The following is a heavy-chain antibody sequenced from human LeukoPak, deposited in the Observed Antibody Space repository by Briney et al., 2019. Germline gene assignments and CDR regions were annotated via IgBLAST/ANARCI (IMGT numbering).Heavy chain of an antibody. Sequence: SETLSLTCTVSGGSISSYYWSWIRQPPGKGLEWIGYIYYSGSTNYNPTLKSRVTISVDTSKNQFSLKLSSVTAADTAVYYCASLQGTYDSSGYYYENWGQGTLVTVSS. D-gene: IGHD3-22*01. CDR2: IYYSGST. CDR1: GGSISSYY. J-gene: IGHJ4*02. V-gene: IGHV4-59*08. CDR3: ASLQGTYDSSGYYYEN.